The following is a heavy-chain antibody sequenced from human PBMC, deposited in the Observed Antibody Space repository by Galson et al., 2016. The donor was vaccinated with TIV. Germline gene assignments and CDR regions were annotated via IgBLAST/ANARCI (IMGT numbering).Heavy chain of an antibody. CDR3: ARPYSSSPASPFHY. J-gene: IGHJ4*01. CDR1: GGTFSGYT. D-gene: IGHD6-13*01. CDR2: IIPIIAIP. V-gene: IGHV1-69*02. Sequence: SVKVSCKASGGTFSGYTFNWVRQAPGQGLVWMGRIIPIIAIPNYAQKFQGRVTITADTSTSTAYMELSDRRSDDTAVYYCARPYSSSPASPFHYWGQGTLVTVSS.